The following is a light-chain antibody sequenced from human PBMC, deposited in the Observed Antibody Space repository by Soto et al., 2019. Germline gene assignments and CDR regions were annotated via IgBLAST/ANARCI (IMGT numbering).Light chain of an antibody. CDR3: CSYAGSRTYV. J-gene: IGLJ1*01. Sequence: QSVLTQRASVSGSPGQSITISCTGTSIDVGNYNLVSWYQHHPGKAPKLMIYEGSKRPSGVSDRFSGSKSGNTASLTISGLQAEDEADYYCCSYAGSRTYVFGTGTKVTVL. CDR2: EGS. V-gene: IGLV2-23*01. CDR1: SIDVGNYNL.